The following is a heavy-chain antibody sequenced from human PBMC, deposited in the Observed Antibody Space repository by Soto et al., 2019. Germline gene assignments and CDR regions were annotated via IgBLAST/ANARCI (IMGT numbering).Heavy chain of an antibody. CDR3: ASLSYEQLW. CDR1: GCSISSSTYY. CDR2: IFYSGST. D-gene: IGHD1-1*01. J-gene: IGHJ4*02. Sequence: PSETLSLTCTVSGCSISSSTYYWGWIRQSPGKGLEWIGSIFYSGSTYFNPSFKSRVTISVDTSKNQFSLKLSSVTVADTAIYYCASLSYEQLWWGQGTLVTVS. V-gene: IGHV4-39*01.